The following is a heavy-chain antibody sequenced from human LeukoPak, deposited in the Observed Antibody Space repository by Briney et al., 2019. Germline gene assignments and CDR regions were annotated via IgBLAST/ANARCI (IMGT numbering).Heavy chain of an antibody. D-gene: IGHD2-21*01. V-gene: IGHV3-21*01. CDR3: ARDMVVNAIRTWYFDL. J-gene: IGHJ2*01. CDR1: GFTFSSYS. CDR2: ISSSSSYI. Sequence: GGSLRLSCTASGFTFSSYSMNWVRQAPGKGLEWVSSISSSSSYIYYADSVKGRFTISRDNAKNSLYLQMNSLRAEDTAVYYCARDMVVNAIRTWYFDLWGRGTLVTVSS.